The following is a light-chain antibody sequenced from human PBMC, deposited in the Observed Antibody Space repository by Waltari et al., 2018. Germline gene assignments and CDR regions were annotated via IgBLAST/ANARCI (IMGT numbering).Light chain of an antibody. CDR3: NSYTISSTLGV. CDR2: DFS. CDR1: SRDVGGYHY. V-gene: IGLV2-14*01. Sequence: QSALTQPASVSGSPGQSITISCTGTSRDVGGYHYVSWHQQHPGQAPKLIIYDFSNRPSGVSNGFSGSKAGNTASLTISGLQAEDEADYYCNSYTISSTLGVFGTGTKVTVL. J-gene: IGLJ1*01.